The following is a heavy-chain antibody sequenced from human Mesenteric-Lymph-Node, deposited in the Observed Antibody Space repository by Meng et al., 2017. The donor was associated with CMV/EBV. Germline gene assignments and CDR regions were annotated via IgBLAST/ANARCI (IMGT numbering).Heavy chain of an antibody. J-gene: IGHJ6*02. D-gene: IGHD2/OR15-2a*01. CDR1: GGTFSSYA. V-gene: IGHV1-69*05. CDR2: FIPVFGTA. Sequence: SVKVSCKASGGTFSSYAITWVRQAPGQGLEWMGTFIPVFGTANYAQKFQGRVTLTTDESTSTAYMALSSLRSEDTAVYYCATDRRIYGMDVWGQGTTVTVSS. CDR3: ATDRRIYGMDV.